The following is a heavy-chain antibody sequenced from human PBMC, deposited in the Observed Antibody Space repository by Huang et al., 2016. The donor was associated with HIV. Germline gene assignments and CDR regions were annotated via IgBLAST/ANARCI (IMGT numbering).Heavy chain of an antibody. Sequence: EVQLVESGGGVVRPGGSMRLACAASGFTLDEYGMGWVRKVPGKGLEWVAGIKRNGVNTVYADSVKGRFTISRDNARNSLYLQMNSLRAEDTAFYHCARGSGYYDSSGYWDYWGLGTLVTVSS. CDR2: IKRNGVNT. V-gene: IGHV3-20*01. CDR1: GFTLDEYG. J-gene: IGHJ4*02. CDR3: ARGSGYYDSSGYWDY. D-gene: IGHD3-22*01.